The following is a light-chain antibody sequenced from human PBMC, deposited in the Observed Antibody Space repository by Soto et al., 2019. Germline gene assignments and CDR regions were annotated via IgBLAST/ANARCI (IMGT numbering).Light chain of an antibody. CDR3: SSYVGSNNLV. J-gene: IGLJ2*01. CDR1: SSDVGGYNY. V-gene: IGLV2-8*01. Sequence: QSALTQPPSASGSPGRSVTISCTGTSSDVGGYNYVSWYQQHPGKAPKLMIYEVNKRPSGVPDRFSGSKSGNTASLTVSGLQAEDEADYYCSSYVGSNNLVFGGGTKLTVL. CDR2: EVN.